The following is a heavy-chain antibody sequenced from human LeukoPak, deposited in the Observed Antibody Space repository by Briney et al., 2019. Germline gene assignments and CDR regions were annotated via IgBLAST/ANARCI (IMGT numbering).Heavy chain of an antibody. CDR2: ISAYNGNT. J-gene: IGHJ5*02. Sequence: ASVKVSCKASGYTFTSYGISWVRQAPGQGLEWMGWISAYNGNTNYAQKFQGRVTMTRDMSTSTVYMELSSLRSEDTAMYYCASGPDSNYFDPWGQGTLVTVSS. D-gene: IGHD3-3*01. CDR3: ASGPDSNYFDP. CDR1: GYTFTSYG. V-gene: IGHV1-18*01.